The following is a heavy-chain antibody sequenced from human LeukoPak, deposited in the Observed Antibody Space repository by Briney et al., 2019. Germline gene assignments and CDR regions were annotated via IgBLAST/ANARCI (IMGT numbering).Heavy chain of an antibody. V-gene: IGHV3-7*01. Sequence: GGSLRLSCVVSGFTFSNYWMTWVRQAPGKGLEWVASIKQDGSETYYVDSVEGRFTISRDNTKNSVYLQMDGLRAEDTAVYFCVSDRCSYCGSTNCYGCGWFDPWGQGTLVTASS. CDR3: VSDRCSYCGSTNCYGCGWFDP. CDR2: IKQDGSET. J-gene: IGHJ5*02. D-gene: IGHD2-2*01. CDR1: GFTFSNYW.